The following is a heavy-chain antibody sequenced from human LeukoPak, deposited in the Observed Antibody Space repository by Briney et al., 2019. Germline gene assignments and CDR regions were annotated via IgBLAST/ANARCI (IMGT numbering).Heavy chain of an antibody. CDR1: GGSVTSTNW. J-gene: IGHJ4*02. CDR2: VHLDGRT. Sequence: PSETLSLTCGVSGGSVTSTNWWTWVRQPPEKGLEWIGEVHLDGRTNYNPSLESRLTISVDLSENHISLKLTSVTAADTAVYYCAREGGFFRPLDYSGQGTLVTVSS. CDR3: AREGGFFRPLDY. D-gene: IGHD3-3*01. V-gene: IGHV4-4*02.